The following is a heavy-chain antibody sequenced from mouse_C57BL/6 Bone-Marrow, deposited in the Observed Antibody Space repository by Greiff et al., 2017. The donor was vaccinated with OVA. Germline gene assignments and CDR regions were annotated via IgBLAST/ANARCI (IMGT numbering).Heavy chain of an antibody. J-gene: IGHJ4*01. CDR1: GFTFSDYY. CDR2: INYDGSST. V-gene: IGHV5-16*01. D-gene: IGHD1-1*01. Sequence: EVQLQQSEGGLVQPGSSMKLSCTASGFTFSDYYMAWVRQVPEKGLEWVANINYDGSSTYYLDSLKSRFIISRDNAKNILYLQMSSLKSEDTATYYCARVRTTVVATDYYAMDYWGQGTSVTVSS. CDR3: ARVRTTVVATDYYAMDY.